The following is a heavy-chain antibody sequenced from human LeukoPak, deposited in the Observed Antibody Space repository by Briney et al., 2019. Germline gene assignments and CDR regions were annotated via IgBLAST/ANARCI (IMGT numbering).Heavy chain of an antibody. D-gene: IGHD6-19*01. V-gene: IGHV3-23*01. CDR3: ARDPYSSGWYDY. Sequence: PGGSLRLSCAASGFTFGIYGMSWARQAPGKGLEWVSVISGSDGSTYYADSVKGRFTISRDNSKNTLYLQMNSLRAEDTAVYYCARDPYSSGWYDYWGQGTLVTVSS. J-gene: IGHJ4*02. CDR1: GFTFGIYG. CDR2: ISGSDGST.